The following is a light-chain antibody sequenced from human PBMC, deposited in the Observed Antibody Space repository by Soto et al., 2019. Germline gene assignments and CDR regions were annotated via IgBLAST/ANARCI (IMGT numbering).Light chain of an antibody. CDR2: GAS. CDR1: QTVSNTY. Sequence: EFVLTQSPGTLSLSPGERATVSCRASQTVSNTYLAWYQQKSGQAPKFLIYGASNRATGIPDRFSGSGSGTDFTLTISRLEPEDFAVYYCQQYGTLPPTFGGGTKVEI. V-gene: IGKV3-20*01. CDR3: QQYGTLPPT. J-gene: IGKJ4*01.